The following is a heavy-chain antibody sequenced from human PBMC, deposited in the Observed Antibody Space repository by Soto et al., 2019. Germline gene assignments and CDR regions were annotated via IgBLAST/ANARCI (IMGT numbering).Heavy chain of an antibody. D-gene: IGHD6-13*01. CDR2: IYWDDDK. Sequence: GSGPTLVNPTQTLTLTCTFSGFSLSTSGVGVGWIRQPPGKALEWLAPIYWDDDKRYSPSLKSRLTITKDTSKNQVVLTMTNMDPVDTATYYCAHRSYSSSWYGYNWFDPWGQGTLVTVSS. CDR1: GFSLSTSGVG. CDR3: AHRSYSSSWYGYNWFDP. V-gene: IGHV2-5*02. J-gene: IGHJ5*02.